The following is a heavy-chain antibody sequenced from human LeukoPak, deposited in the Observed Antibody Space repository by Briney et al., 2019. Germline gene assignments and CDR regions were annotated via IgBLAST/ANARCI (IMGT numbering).Heavy chain of an antibody. Sequence: PSETLSLTCTVSAGSISSSSYYWGWIRQPPGKGLEWIGSIYYSGSTYYNPSLKSRVTISLDTSKNQFSLKLTSVTAADTAVYYCARLSAYSGGPDYWGQGTLVTVSS. CDR3: ARLSAYSGGPDY. J-gene: IGHJ4*02. CDR1: AGSISSSSYY. D-gene: IGHD3-16*01. CDR2: IYYSGST. V-gene: IGHV4-39*07.